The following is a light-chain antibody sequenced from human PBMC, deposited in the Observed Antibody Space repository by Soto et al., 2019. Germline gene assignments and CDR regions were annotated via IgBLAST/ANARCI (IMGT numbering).Light chain of an antibody. Sequence: DIPMTQAPSTLSGSVGDIVTITCRASQSISSWLAWYQQKPGKAPKLLIYDASSLESGVPSRFSGSGSGTEFTLTISSLQPDDFATYYCQQYNSYSLLGGGTKVDIK. V-gene: IGKV1-5*01. CDR1: QSISSW. CDR3: QQYNSYSL. J-gene: IGKJ4*01. CDR2: DAS.